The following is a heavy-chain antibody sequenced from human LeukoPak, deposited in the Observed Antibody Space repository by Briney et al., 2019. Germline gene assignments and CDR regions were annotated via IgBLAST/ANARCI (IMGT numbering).Heavy chain of an antibody. CDR3: ARGFLPEDY. Sequence: GGSLTLSCAASGFSFSSYWMSWVRQAPGKGLEWVANIKQDGSEKYYVDSVKGRFTISRDNAKNSLYLQMNSLRVEDTAVYYCARGFLPEDYWGQGSLVTVSS. CDR2: IKQDGSEK. CDR1: GFSFSSYW. J-gene: IGHJ4*02. D-gene: IGHD3-10*01. V-gene: IGHV3-7*01.